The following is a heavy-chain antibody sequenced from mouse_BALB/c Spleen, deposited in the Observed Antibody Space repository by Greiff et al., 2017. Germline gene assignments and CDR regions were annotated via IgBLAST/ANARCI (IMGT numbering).Heavy chain of an antibody. Sequence: QVQLKQSGAELVKPGASVKLSCKASGYTFTSYYMYWVKQRPGQGLEWIGEINPSNGGTNFNEKFKSKATLTVDKSSSTAYMQLSSLTSEDSAVYYCTRDSSGSGFAYWGQGTLVTVSA. J-gene: IGHJ3*01. CDR3: TRDSSGSGFAY. CDR2: INPSNGGT. D-gene: IGHD3-2*01. V-gene: IGHV1S81*02. CDR1: GYTFTSYY.